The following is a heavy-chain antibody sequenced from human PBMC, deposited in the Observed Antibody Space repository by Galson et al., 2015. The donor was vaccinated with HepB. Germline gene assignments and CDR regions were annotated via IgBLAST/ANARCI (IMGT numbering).Heavy chain of an antibody. J-gene: IGHJ4*02. V-gene: IGHV3-11*06. CDR1: GFTFSDYY. CDR2: ISSSSSYT. D-gene: IGHD5-12*01. CDR3: ARVGARGYSGDDLGGGAFDY. Sequence: SLRLSCAASGFTFSDYYMSWIRQAPGKGLEWVSYISSSSSYTNYADSVKGRFTISRDNAKNSLYLQMNSLRAEDTAVYYCARVGARGYSGDDLGGGAFDYWGQGTLVTVSS.